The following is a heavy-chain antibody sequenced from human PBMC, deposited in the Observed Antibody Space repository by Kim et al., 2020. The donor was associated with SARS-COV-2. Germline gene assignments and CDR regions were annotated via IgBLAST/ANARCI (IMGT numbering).Heavy chain of an antibody. CDR2: IYYSGST. V-gene: IGHV4-39*01. D-gene: IGHD4-17*01. CDR1: GGTISSSSYY. CDR3: ARTHMTTVTKITSGIDY. J-gene: IGHJ4*02. Sequence: SETLSLTCTVSGGTISSSSYYWGWIRQPPGKGLEWIGIIYYSGSTYYNPSLKSRVTISIDTSKNQFSLKLRSVTAADTAVYYCARTHMTTVTKITSGIDYWGQGTLVTVSS.